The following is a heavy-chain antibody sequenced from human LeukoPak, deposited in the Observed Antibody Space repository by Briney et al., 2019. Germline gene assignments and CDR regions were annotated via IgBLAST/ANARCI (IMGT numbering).Heavy chain of an antibody. V-gene: IGHV3-23*01. J-gene: IGHJ4*02. CDR2: IGGSGGST. Sequence: GGSLRLSCAASGFTFSSYAMSWVRQAPGKGLEWVSSIGGSGGSTYYADPVKGRFTISRDNSKNTLYLQMNSLRAEDTAVYYCAKVETAAAATLRGFDYWGQGTLVTVSS. D-gene: IGHD6-13*01. CDR3: AKVETAAAATLRGFDY. CDR1: GFTFSSYA.